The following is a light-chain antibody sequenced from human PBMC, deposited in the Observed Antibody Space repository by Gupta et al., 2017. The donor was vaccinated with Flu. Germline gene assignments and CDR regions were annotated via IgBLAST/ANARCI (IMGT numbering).Light chain of an antibody. CDR1: HEIAGN. J-gene: IGKJ4*01. Sequence: IVMTPSPGTLPVSPGEGATLSCRASHEIAGNLAWYQQKPGEAPRLLLSGASTRATGTPARFSGSRCGKEFTLTISSRQSEDVAVYYWQQKNNWPVTFGGGTKVEIK. V-gene: IGKV3-15*01. CDR2: GAS. CDR3: QQKNNWPVT.